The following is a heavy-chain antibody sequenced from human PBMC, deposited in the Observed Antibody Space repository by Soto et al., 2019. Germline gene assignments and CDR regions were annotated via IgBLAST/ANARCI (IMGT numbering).Heavy chain of an antibody. Sequence: PSETLSLTCAVYGGSFSGYYWSWIRQPPGKGLEWIGEINHSGSTNYNPSLKSRVTISVDTSKNQFSLKLSSVTAADTAVYYCARSLPAGLYYDRRGPRAFDIWGQAIMVTVS. V-gene: IGHV4-34*01. CDR2: INHSGST. D-gene: IGHD3-22*01. J-gene: IGHJ3*02. CDR1: GGSFSGYY. CDR3: ARSLPAGLYYDRRGPRAFDI.